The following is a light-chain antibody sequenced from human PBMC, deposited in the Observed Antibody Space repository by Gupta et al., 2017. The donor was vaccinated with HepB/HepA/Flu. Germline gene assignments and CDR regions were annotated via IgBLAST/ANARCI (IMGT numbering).Light chain of an antibody. CDR2: ENS. Sequence: QSVLTQPPSVSAAPAQEDPISSPRRSSNIGNNYVSWYQQLPGTAPTLLIYENSKRPSKIPDRFSGSKSGTSATLGITGLQTGDEADYYCGTWDSSLSAFVFGPGTKVTVL. CDR1: SSNIGNNY. J-gene: IGLJ1*01. CDR3: GTWDSSLSAFV. V-gene: IGLV1-51*02.